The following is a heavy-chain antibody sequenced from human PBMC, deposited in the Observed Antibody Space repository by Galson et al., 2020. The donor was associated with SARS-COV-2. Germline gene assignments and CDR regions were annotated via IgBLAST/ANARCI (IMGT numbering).Heavy chain of an antibody. Sequence: SETLSLTCTVSGGSISSYYWSWIRQPPGKGLEWIGYIYYSGSTNYNPSLKSRVTISVDTSKNQFSLKLSSVTAADTAVYYCARHPHRYCSGGSCYGEDWGQGTLVTVSS. CDR3: ARHPHRYCSGGSCYGED. CDR2: IYYSGST. CDR1: GGSISSYY. J-gene: IGHJ4*02. D-gene: IGHD2-15*01. V-gene: IGHV4-59*08.